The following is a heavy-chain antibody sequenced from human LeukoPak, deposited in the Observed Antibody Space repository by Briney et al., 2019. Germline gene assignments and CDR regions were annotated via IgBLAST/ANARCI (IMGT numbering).Heavy chain of an antibody. J-gene: IGHJ4*02. D-gene: IGHD2-2*01. CDR1: GYSFTSYW. CDR3: ASQLGYCSSTSCYLDY. CDR2: IYPGDSDT. V-gene: IGHV5-51*01. Sequence: GESLKISCKGSGYSFTSYWIGWVRQMPGKGLEWMGIIYPGDSDTRYSPSFQGQVPISADKSISTAYLQWSSLKASDTAMYYCASQLGYCSSTSCYLDYWGQGTLVTVSS.